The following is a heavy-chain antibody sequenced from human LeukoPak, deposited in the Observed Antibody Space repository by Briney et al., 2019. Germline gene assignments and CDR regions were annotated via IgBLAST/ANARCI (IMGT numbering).Heavy chain of an antibody. CDR1: GFTFSSYS. Sequence: GGSLRLSCAASGFTFSSYSMNWVRQAPGKGLEWVSSISSSSSYIYHADSVKGRFTISRDNAKNSLYLQMNSLRAEDTAAYYCAREGCSSTSCYWEDAFDIWGQGTMVTVSS. J-gene: IGHJ3*02. V-gene: IGHV3-21*01. D-gene: IGHD2-2*01. CDR3: AREGCSSTSCYWEDAFDI. CDR2: ISSSSSYI.